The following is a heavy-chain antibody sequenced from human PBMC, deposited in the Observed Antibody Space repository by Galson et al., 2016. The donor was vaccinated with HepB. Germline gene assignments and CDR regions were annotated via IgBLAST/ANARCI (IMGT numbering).Heavy chain of an antibody. J-gene: IGHJ4*02. Sequence: LSLTCAVSGGSISSGGYSWTWIRQPPGKGLEWIGYIFHSGGTDYNPSLKSRVIISIDNSKNHFSLRLSSVTAAVTAGYYCVRALDYGGHHVDDWGQGTLIT. CDR1: GGSISSGGYS. D-gene: IGHD4-23*01. CDR2: IFHSGGT. CDR3: VRALDYGGHHVDD. V-gene: IGHV4-30-2*01.